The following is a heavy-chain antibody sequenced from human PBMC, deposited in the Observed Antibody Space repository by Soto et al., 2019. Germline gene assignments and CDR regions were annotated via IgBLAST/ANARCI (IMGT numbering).Heavy chain of an antibody. CDR1: GDRVSSNSAA. V-gene: IGHV6-1*01. CDR2: TYYRSKWYT. CDR3: ARALMNPDRAFEI. Sequence: PSQTLSLTCAISGDRVSSNSAAWNWIRQSPSRGLECLGRTYYRSKWYTDYAVSVKSRIIINSDTSKNKFSLRLNSVTPEDTAVYFCARALMNPDRAFEIWGQGTMVTVSS. D-gene: IGHD3-9*01. J-gene: IGHJ3*02.